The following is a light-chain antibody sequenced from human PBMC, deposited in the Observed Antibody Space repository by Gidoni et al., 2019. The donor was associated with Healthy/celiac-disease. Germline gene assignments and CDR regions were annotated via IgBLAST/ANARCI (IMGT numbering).Light chain of an antibody. CDR2: GAS. CDR1: QSISSY. V-gene: IGKV1-39*01. CDR3: QQSYSTPRT. J-gene: IGKJ1*01. Sequence: DIQMLQSPSSLSASVGDRVTITCRASQSISSYLNWYQQKPGKAPKLLIYGASSLQSGVTSRFSGSGSGTDFTLTISSLQPEDFATYYCQQSYSTPRTFGQETKVEIK.